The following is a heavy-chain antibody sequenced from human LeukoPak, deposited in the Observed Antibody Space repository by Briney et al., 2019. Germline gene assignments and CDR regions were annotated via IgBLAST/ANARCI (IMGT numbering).Heavy chain of an antibody. D-gene: IGHD2-8*01. J-gene: IGHJ4*02. CDR3: ARSWAGMYYPFYYFDY. CDR1: GGSFSGYY. Sequence: PSETLSLTCAVYGGSFSGYYWSWIRQPPGKGLEWIGEINHSGSTNYNPSLKSRVNISADTSKSQSSLNLDSVTAADTAVYYCARSWAGMYYPFYYFDYWGQGSLVTVSS. V-gene: IGHV4-34*01. CDR2: INHSGST.